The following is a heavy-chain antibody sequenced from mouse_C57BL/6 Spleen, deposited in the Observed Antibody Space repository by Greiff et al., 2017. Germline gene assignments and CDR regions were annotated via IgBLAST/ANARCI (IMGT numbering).Heavy chain of an antibody. CDR1: GFTFSNYW. Sequence: EVKVEESGGGLVQPGGSMQLSCVASGFTFSNYWMNWVRQSPEKGLEWVAQIRLKSDNYATHYAESVKGRFTISRDDSKSSVYLQMNNLRAEDTGIYYCTVSYLDYWGQGTTLTVSS. J-gene: IGHJ2*01. V-gene: IGHV6-3*01. CDR2: IRLKSDNYAT. CDR3: TVSYLDY.